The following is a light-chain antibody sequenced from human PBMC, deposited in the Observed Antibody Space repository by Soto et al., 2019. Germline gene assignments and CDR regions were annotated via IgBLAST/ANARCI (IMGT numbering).Light chain of an antibody. J-gene: IGKJ1*01. V-gene: IGKV1-5*01. Sequence: DIQMTQSPSALSASVGDRVTITCRASQSISSWLAWYQQKPGKAPRLLIYGASYLERGVPSRFSGSGSGTEFPLTISDLQPDDLGTYYCQQYNNFWTFGPGTKVEI. CDR2: GAS. CDR3: QQYNNFWT. CDR1: QSISSW.